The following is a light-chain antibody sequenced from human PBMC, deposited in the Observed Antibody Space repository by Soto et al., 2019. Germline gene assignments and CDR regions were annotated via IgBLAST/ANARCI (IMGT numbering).Light chain of an antibody. CDR2: GAS. CDR1: QILRTSS. V-gene: IGKV3-20*01. CDR3: QQYGSSPIT. Sequence: EMVLTQSPGTLSLSLGERATLSCRGSQILRTSSLAWYQQKPGQAPRLLIYGASSRATGIPDRFSGSGSGTDFTLTISRLEPEDFAVYYCQQYGSSPITFGQGTRLEIK. J-gene: IGKJ5*01.